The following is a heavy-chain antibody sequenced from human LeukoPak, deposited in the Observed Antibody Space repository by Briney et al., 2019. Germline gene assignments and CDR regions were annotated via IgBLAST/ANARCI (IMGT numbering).Heavy chain of an antibody. CDR3: AREGYSYGNA. D-gene: IGHD5-18*01. J-gene: IGHJ5*02. CDR1: GGTFSSYA. V-gene: IGHV1-69*04. CDR2: IIPIFGIA. Sequence: ASVKVSCKASGGTFSSYAISWERQAPGQGLEWMGRIIPIFGIANYAQKFQGRVTITADKSTSTAYMELSSLRSEDTAVYYCAREGYSYGNAWGQGTLVTVSS.